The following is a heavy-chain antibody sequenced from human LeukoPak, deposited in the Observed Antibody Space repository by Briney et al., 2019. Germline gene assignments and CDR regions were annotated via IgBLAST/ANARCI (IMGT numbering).Heavy chain of an antibody. V-gene: IGHV3-23*01. D-gene: IGHD3-22*01. CDR3: GIRDTSDYYVF. Sequence: GGSLRLSYTGCGFTFSTYALSWVRQAPGKGLEWVSGTGFNGVTYYADSVTGRFTISRDNSSNALYLQMNGLRADDTAVYYCGIRDTSDYYVFWGQGTLVTVSS. CDR2: TGFNGVT. J-gene: IGHJ4*02. CDR1: GFTFSTYA.